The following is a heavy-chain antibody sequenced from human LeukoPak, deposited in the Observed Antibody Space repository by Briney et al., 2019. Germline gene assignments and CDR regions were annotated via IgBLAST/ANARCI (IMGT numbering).Heavy chain of an antibody. J-gene: IGHJ4*02. CDR1: GFTCDDYA. CDR3: AKSSGDSYFDY. Sequence: PGGSLRLSGAASGFTCDDYAMHWVRQAPGKGLEWVSRISWNSGNIDYADSVKGRFTISRDNAKNSLYPQMSSLRPEDTALYYCAKSSGDSYFDYWGQGTLVTVSS. V-gene: IGHV3-9*01. CDR2: ISWNSGNI. D-gene: IGHD3-10*01.